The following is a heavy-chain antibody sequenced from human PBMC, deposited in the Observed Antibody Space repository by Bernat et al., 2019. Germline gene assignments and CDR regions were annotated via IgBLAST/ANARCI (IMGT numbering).Heavy chain of an antibody. J-gene: IGHJ4*02. D-gene: IGHD4-17*01. CDR2: INSDGSST. CDR1: GFTFSSYA. V-gene: IGHV3-74*02. Sequence: VQLVESGGGVVQPGRSLRLSCAAPGFTFSSYAMHLVRQAPGKGLVWVSRINSDGSSTSYADSVKGRFTISRDNAKNTLYLQMNSLRAEDTAVYYCARGPGYGDYFDYWGQGTLVTVSS. CDR3: ARGPGYGDYFDY.